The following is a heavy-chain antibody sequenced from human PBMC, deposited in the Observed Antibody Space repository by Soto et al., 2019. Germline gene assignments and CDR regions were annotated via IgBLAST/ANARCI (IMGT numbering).Heavy chain of an antibody. Sequence: SETLSLTCTVSGGSISSYYWSWIRPPPGKGLEWIGYIYYSGSTNYNPSLKSRVTISVDTSKNQFSLKLSSVTAADTAVYYCARDLAVAGRPKAFDIWGQGTMVTVSS. CDR1: GGSISSYY. CDR2: IYYSGST. D-gene: IGHD6-19*01. V-gene: IGHV4-59*01. J-gene: IGHJ3*02. CDR3: ARDLAVAGRPKAFDI.